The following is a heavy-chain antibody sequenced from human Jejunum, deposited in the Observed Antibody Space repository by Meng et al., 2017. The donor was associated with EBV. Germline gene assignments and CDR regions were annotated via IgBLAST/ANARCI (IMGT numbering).Heavy chain of an antibody. V-gene: IGHV4-34*01. J-gene: IGHJ4*02. Sequence: LQQLGAGLLKPSENLSLTCAFSGGSVCGYFWTWIRQAPGKGLEWIGEINQVGSTNYNPSLKSRVTISVDTSNIQFSLKVTSVTAADTAVYYCARSGAIIGVQGAPDYWGQGTLVTVSS. CDR2: INQVGST. CDR1: GGSVCGYF. CDR3: ARSGAIIGVQGAPDY. D-gene: IGHD3-3*01.